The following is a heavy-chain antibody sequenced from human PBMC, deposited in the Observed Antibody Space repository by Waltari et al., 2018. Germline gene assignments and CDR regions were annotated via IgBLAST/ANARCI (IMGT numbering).Heavy chain of an antibody. CDR2: ISGSGGST. J-gene: IGHJ4*02. D-gene: IGHD2-21*01. V-gene: IGHV3-23*01. Sequence: EVQLLESGGGLVQPGGSLRLSCAASGFTFRRYAMSWVRQAPGKGLEWVSAISGSGGSTYYADSVKGRFTISRDNSKNTLYLQMNSLRAEDTAVYYCAEIGRSVEDPFDYWGQGTLVTVSS. CDR1: GFTFRRYA. CDR3: AEIGRSVEDPFDY.